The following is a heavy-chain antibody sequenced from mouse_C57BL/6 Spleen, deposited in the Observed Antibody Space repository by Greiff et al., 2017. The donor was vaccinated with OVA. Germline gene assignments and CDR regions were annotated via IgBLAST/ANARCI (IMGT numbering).Heavy chain of an antibody. CDR3: ARYYDYGDYYAMDY. J-gene: IGHJ4*01. Sequence: DVKLVESGGGLVQPGGSLSLSCAASGFTFTDYYMSWVRQPPGKALEWLGFIRNKANGYTTEYSASVKGRFTISRDNSQSILYLQMNALRAEDSATYYCARYYDYGDYYAMDYWGQGTSVTVSS. CDR1: GFTFTDYY. D-gene: IGHD2-4*01. CDR2: IRNKANGYTT. V-gene: IGHV7-3*01.